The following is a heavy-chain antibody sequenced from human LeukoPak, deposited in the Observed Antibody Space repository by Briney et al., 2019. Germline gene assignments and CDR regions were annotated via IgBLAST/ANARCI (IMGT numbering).Heavy chain of an antibody. J-gene: IGHJ4*02. V-gene: IGHV1-18*01. CDR2: ISAYSGNT. CDR3: ARPYSSRWYELDFDY. CDR1: GYTFTSFG. D-gene: IGHD6-13*01. Sequence: ASVKVSCKASGYTFTSFGISWVRQAPGQGLEWMGWISAYSGNTNYAQKLQGRVTMTTDTSTSTAYMELRSLRSDDTAVYYCARPYSSRWYELDFDYWGQGTLVTVSS.